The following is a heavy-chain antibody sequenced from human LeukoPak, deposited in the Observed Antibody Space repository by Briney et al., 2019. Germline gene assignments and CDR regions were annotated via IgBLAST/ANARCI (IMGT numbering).Heavy chain of an antibody. V-gene: IGHV1-8*01. J-gene: IGHJ4*02. CDR2: MNPNSGNT. Sequence: ASVKVSCKASGYTFTSYDINWVRQATGQGLEWMGWMNPNSGNTGYAQKLQGRVTMTSNTSISTAYMELSSLRSEDTAVYYCARESAGIAAAGTVDYWGQGTLVTVSS. CDR3: ARESAGIAAAGTVDY. D-gene: IGHD6-13*01. CDR1: GYTFTSYD.